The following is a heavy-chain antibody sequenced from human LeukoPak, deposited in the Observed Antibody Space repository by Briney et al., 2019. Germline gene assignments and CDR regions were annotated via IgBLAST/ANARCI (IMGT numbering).Heavy chain of an antibody. CDR1: GYTLTELS. D-gene: IGHD6-13*01. CDR2: INPSGGST. Sequence: GASVKVSCKVSGYTLTELSMHWVRQAPGQGLEWMGIINPSGGSTSYAQKFQGRVTMTRDMSTSTVYMELSSLRSEDTAVYYCARDYGYSSSVADYWGQGTLVTVSS. CDR3: ARDYGYSSSVADY. V-gene: IGHV1-46*01. J-gene: IGHJ4*02.